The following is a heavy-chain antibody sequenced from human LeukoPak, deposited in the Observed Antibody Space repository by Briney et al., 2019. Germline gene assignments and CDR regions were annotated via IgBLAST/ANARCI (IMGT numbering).Heavy chain of an antibody. D-gene: IGHD4-11*01. V-gene: IGHV4-31*03. CDR3: ATAYSNYVWRTLDF. CDR2: IYYSGST. J-gene: IGHJ4*02. CDR1: GGSISNGDHY. Sequence: SETLSLTCTVSGGSISNGDHYWSWIRQHPGKGLEWIGHIYYSGSTYYNPSLKSRGIISVETSKNQFSLKLSSVTAEDTAVYYCATAYSNYVWRTLDFWGEGTLVTVSS.